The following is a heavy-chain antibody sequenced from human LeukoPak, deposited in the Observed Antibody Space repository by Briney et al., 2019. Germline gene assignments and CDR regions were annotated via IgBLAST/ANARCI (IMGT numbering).Heavy chain of an antibody. CDR3: ARHEVVGAARYYYYGMDV. J-gene: IGHJ6*02. D-gene: IGHD2-2*01. V-gene: IGHV4-39*01. CDR2: IYYSGST. CDR1: GGSISSSSYY. Sequence: SETLSLTCTVSGGSISSSSYYWGWIRQPPGKGLEWIGSIYYSGSTYYNPSLKSRVTISVDTSKNQFSLKLSSVTAADTAVYYCARHEVVGAARYYYYGMDVWGQGTTVTVSS.